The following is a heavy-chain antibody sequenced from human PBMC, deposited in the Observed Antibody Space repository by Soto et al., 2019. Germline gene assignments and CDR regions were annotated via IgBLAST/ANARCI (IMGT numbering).Heavy chain of an antibody. V-gene: IGHV1-69*13. CDR2: IIPIFGTA. CDR1: GGTFSSYA. J-gene: IGHJ6*01. Sequence: ASVKVSCKASGGTFSSYAISWVRQAPGQGLEWMGGIIPIFGTANYAQKFQGRVTITADESTSTAYMELSSLRSEDTAVYYCARDRVDIVFFSCYYYYYYGMYFWGQGSSDTVSA. D-gene: IGHD5-12*01. CDR3: ARDRVDIVFFSCYYYYYYGMYF.